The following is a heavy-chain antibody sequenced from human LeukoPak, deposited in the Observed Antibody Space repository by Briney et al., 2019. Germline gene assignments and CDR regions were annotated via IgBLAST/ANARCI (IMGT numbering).Heavy chain of an antibody. D-gene: IGHD3-22*01. CDR2: ISGSGGST. CDR1: GFTFSSYA. V-gene: IGHV3-23*01. Sequence: GGSLRLSCAASGFTFSSYAMSWVRQAPGKGLEWVSAISGSGGSTYYADSVKGRFTISRDNSKNTLYLQMNSLRAEDTAVYYCAKGDGQYYYDSSGYYYWGQGTLDTVSS. J-gene: IGHJ4*02. CDR3: AKGDGQYYYDSSGYYY.